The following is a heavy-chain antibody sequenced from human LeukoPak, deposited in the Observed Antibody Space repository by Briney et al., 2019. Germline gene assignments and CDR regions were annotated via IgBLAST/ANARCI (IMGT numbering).Heavy chain of an antibody. J-gene: IGHJ4*02. V-gene: IGHV3-30*18. CDR3: AKSTTVTTQQRGYFDY. D-gene: IGHD4-11*01. CDR2: ISYDESNK. CDR1: GLTFSSSW. Sequence: GGSLRLSCAVSGLTFSSSWMDWVRQAPGKGLEWVAVISYDESNKYFADSVKGRFTISRDNPTHTLYLQMNSLRPEDTAVYYCAKSTTVTTQQRGYFDYWGQGTLVTVSS.